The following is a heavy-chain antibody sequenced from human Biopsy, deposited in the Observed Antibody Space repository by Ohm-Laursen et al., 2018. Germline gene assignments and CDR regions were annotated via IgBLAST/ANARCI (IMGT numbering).Heavy chain of an antibody. CDR1: GFTFRSYW. J-gene: IGHJ4*02. CDR2: IKQDGSDI. Sequence: GSLRLSCAASGFTFRSYWMSWVRQAPGKGLEWVANIKQDGSDIYYVDSVKGRFTISRDNAKNSLYLQMVSLRAEDTAIYYCARSGWNFEFDSWGKGTLVAVSS. V-gene: IGHV3-7*03. CDR3: ARSGWNFEFDS. D-gene: IGHD6-19*01.